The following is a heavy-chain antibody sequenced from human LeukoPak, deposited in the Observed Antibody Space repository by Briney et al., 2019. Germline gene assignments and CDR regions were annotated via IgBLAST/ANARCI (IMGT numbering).Heavy chain of an antibody. J-gene: IGHJ4*02. V-gene: IGHV3-43*01. Sequence: GGSLRLSCAASGFSFDDYTLHWVRHAPGKGLEWVSLITRDGYTTFYADSVKGRFAISRDKTSNSLYLHMNSLTNEDSALYYCATARLQYFDNWGQGTLATVSS. CDR1: GFSFDDYT. CDR3: ATARLQYFDN. CDR2: ITRDGYTT.